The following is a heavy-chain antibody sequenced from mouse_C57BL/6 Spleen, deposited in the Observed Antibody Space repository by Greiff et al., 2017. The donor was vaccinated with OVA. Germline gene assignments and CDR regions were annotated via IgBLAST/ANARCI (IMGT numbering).Heavy chain of an antibody. CDR2: ISDGGSYT. D-gene: IGHD4-1*01. Sequence: EVKVVESGGGLVKPGGSLKLSCAASGFTFSSYAMSWVRQTPEKRLEWVATISDGGSYTYYPDNVKGRFTISRDNAKNNLYLQMSHLKSEDTAMYYCARDVLTGRLDYWGQGTTLTVSS. CDR1: GFTFSSYA. V-gene: IGHV5-4*01. J-gene: IGHJ2*01. CDR3: ARDVLTGRLDY.